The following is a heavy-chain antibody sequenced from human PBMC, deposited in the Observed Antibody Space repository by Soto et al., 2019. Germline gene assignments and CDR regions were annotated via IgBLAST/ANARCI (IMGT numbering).Heavy chain of an antibody. CDR2: ISGSGGST. V-gene: IGHV3-23*01. D-gene: IGHD3-22*01. CDR1: GFTFSSYA. Sequence: EVQLLESGGGLVQPGGSLRLSCAASGFTFSSYAMSWVRQAPGKGLEWVSAISGSGGSTYYADSVKGRFTISRDNSKNTLYLQMNSLGAEDTAVYYCAKRIDYYDSSGYHSHFDYWGQGTLVTVSS. CDR3: AKRIDYYDSSGYHSHFDY. J-gene: IGHJ4*02.